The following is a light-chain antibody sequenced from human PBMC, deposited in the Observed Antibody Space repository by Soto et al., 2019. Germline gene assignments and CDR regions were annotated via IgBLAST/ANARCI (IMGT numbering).Light chain of an antibody. J-gene: IGKJ4*01. CDR2: GAS. CDR1: QNIITK. V-gene: IGKV3-15*01. Sequence: EIVMTQSPATLSVSPGERATLSCRASQNIITKLAWYQQKPGQAPRLLIYGASTRATGIPVRFSGSGYGTEFTLTITSLQSEDSAVYYCQEYNNWHPITFGGGTKVEIK. CDR3: QEYNNWHPIT.